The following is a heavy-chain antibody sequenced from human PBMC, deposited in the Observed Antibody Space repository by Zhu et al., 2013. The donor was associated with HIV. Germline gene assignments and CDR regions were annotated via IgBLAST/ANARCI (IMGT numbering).Heavy chain of an antibody. Sequence: QVELVQSGAEVKNPGASVTVSCKASGYIFTDYGISWVRQAPGQGLEWLGWISAYTGRTSYTQNFQGRVTVTTDTSTSTTDMELKSLTSDDTAVYYCARAPIITTPKIVTCRTVIHGLYYCARDQKGGLGFDPVGPGNPGHRL. CDR3: ARAPIITTPKIVTCRTVIHGLYYCARDQKGGLGFDP. CDR2: ISAYTGRT. CDR1: GYIFTDYG. V-gene: IGHV1-18*01. D-gene: IGHD3-10*01. J-gene: IGHJ5*02.